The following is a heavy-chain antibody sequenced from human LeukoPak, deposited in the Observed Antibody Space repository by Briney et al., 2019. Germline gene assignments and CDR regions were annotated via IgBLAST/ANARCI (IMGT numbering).Heavy chain of an antibody. CDR1: GGSISSTTYH. CDR2: IYYSGST. V-gene: IGHV4-39*07. CDR3: AREPPITIFPYYMDV. J-gene: IGHJ6*03. Sequence: PSETLSLTCTVSGGSISSTTYHWGWMRQSPGKGLEWIGSIYYSGSTYYNSSLKSRVTISVATSKNQFSLKLSSVTAADTAVYYCAREPPITIFPYYMDVWGKGTTVTVSS. D-gene: IGHD3-3*01.